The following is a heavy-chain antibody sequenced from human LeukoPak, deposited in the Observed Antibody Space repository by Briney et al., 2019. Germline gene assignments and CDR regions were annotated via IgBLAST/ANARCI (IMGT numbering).Heavy chain of an antibody. CDR3: ARPVRCSATTCTGPFDY. D-gene: IGHD6-19*01. J-gene: IGHJ4*02. CDR2: IDHIGRT. CDR1: GGSFSGYY. Sequence: PSGTLSLTCAVYGGSFSGYYWTWIRQTPGKGLEWIGEIDHIGRTTYNPSLKSRVTISVDTSKNQFSLRLTSVTASDTAVYYCARPVRCSATTCTGPFDYWGQGTLVTVSS. V-gene: IGHV4-34*01.